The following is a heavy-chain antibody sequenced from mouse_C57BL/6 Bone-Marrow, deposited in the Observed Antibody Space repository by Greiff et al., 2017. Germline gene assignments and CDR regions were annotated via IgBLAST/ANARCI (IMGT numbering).Heavy chain of an antibody. CDR2: IDPENGDT. D-gene: IGHD1-1*01. CDR3: TTPFTTVVANYAMDY. V-gene: IGHV14-4*01. Sequence: VQLQQSGAELVRPGASVKLSCTASGFNIKDAYMHWVKQRPEQGLEWIGWIDPENGDTEYASKFQGKATITADTSSNTAYLQLSSLTSEDTAVYYCTTPFTTVVANYAMDYWGQGTSVTVAS. CDR1: GFNIKDAY. J-gene: IGHJ4*01.